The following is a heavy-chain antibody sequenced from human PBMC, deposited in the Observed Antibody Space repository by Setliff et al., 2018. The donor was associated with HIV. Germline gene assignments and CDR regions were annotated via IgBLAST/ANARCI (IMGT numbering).Heavy chain of an antibody. J-gene: IGHJ4*02. CDR2: MYYSGSI. Sequence: SETLSLTCTVSGGSITSRSYYWGWIRQPPGKGLEWIGTMYYSGSIYYNPSLKSRISMSVDTSKNQFSLELTSLTAADTAVYYCATRPRIAARPFDYWGQGMLVTVSS. CDR3: ATRPRIAARPFDY. CDR1: GGSITSRSYY. V-gene: IGHV4-39*07. D-gene: IGHD6-6*01.